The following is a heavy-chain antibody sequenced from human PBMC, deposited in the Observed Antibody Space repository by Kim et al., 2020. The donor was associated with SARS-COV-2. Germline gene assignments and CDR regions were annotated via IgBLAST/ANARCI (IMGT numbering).Heavy chain of an antibody. D-gene: IGHD6-19*01. CDR2: ISCSGGST. Sequence: GGSLRLSCAASGFTFSSYAMSWVRQAPGKGLEWVSAISCSGGSTYYADSVKGRFTISRDNSKNTLYLQMNSLRAEDTAVYYCAKDQAVAGFFDYWGQGTLVTVSS. CDR3: AKDQAVAGFFDY. V-gene: IGHV3-23*01. CDR1: GFTFSSYA. J-gene: IGHJ4*02.